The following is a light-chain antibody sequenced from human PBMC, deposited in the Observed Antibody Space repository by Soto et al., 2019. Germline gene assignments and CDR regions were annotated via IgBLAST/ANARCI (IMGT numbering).Light chain of an antibody. J-gene: IGKJ1*01. V-gene: IGKV1-9*01. CDR3: QHYNSYSEA. Sequence: QLTQSPSSLSASFGDRVTITCRASQGISSNLAWYQQKPGRAPKLLIFGASTLQSGVPSRFSGSGSGTDFTLTISSLQPDDFATYYCQHYNSYSEAFGQGTKVDIK. CDR2: GAS. CDR1: QGISSN.